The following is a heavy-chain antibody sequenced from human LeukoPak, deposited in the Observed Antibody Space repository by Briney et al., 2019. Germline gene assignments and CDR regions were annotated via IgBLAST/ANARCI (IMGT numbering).Heavy chain of an antibody. J-gene: IGHJ4*02. CDR3: ARHVPGIAVAGAFGY. CDR2: TYHSGST. Sequence: PSETLSLTCAVSGGSISSGGYSWSWIRQPPGKGLEWIGYTYHSGSTYYNPSLKSRVTISVDRSKNQFSLKLSSVTAADTAVYYCARHVPGIAVAGAFGYWGQGTLVTVSS. D-gene: IGHD6-19*01. CDR1: GGSISSGGYS. V-gene: IGHV4-30-2*01.